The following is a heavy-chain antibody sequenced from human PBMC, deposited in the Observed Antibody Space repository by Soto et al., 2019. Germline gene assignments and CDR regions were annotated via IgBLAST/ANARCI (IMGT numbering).Heavy chain of an antibody. J-gene: IGHJ4*02. V-gene: IGHV3-23*01. CDR2: ISGSGGST. CDR1: GFTFSSYA. Sequence: EVQLLESGGGLVQPGGSLRLSCAASGFTFSSYAMSWVRQAPGKGLEWVSAISGSGGSTYYADSVKGRFTISRDNSKNTLYLKMNSMRADDTAVYYCAKESSRSYYDSSGYYFHWGQGTLVTVSS. CDR3: AKESSRSYYDSSGYYFH. D-gene: IGHD3-22*01.